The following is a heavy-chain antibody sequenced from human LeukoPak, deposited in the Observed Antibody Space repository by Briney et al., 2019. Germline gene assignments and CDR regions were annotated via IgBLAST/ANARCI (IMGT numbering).Heavy chain of an antibody. V-gene: IGHV3-21*01. CDR2: ISSSSSYI. J-gene: IGHJ4*02. Sequence: GGSLRLSCAASGFTFSSYGMHWVRQAPGKGLEWVSSISSSSSYIYYADSVKGRFTISRDNAKNSLYLQMNSLRAEDTAVYYCARGSSWYGDFDYWGQGTLVTVSS. CDR1: GFTFSSYG. D-gene: IGHD6-13*01. CDR3: ARGSSWYGDFDY.